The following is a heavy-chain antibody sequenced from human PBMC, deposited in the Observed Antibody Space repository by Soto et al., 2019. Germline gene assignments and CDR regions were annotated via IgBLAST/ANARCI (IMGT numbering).Heavy chain of an antibody. CDR1: GFTFSSYG. Sequence: GGSLRLSCAASGFTFSSYGMHWVRQAPGKGLEWVAVISYDGSNKYYADSVKGRFTISRDNSKNTLYLQMNSLRAEDTAVYYCAKDHSKSATGFDYFDYWGQGTLVTVSS. V-gene: IGHV3-30*18. CDR3: AKDHSKSATGFDYFDY. J-gene: IGHJ4*02. D-gene: IGHD2-15*01. CDR2: ISYDGSNK.